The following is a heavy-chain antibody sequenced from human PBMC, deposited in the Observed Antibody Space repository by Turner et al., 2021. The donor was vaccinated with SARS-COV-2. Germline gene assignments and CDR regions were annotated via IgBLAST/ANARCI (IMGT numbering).Heavy chain of an antibody. CDR3: ARQVSILSRWLAPFDS. D-gene: IGHD6-19*01. CDR2: FFYSGST. Sequence: QLQLQESGPGLVKPSETLSLTCTVSSGSISSSAYYWGWIRQPPGKGLEWIGSFFYSGSTYYSPSLKSRITITVDTSKNQFSLNLSSVTAADTAVYYCARQVSILSRWLAPFDSWGQGTLVTVSS. J-gene: IGHJ4*02. V-gene: IGHV4-39*01. CDR1: SGSISSSAYY.